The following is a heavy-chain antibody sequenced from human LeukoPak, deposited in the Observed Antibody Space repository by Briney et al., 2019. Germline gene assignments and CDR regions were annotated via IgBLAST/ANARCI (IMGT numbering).Heavy chain of an antibody. CDR2: ISKGSGYI. CDR1: GFSFSDYS. Sequence: GGSLRLSCAASGFSFSDYSLNWVRQAPGKGLEWVSSISKGSGYIYYTDSVKGRFTISGDNAKNSLFLQMNSLRAEDTAVYYCVRDLGRESIFDYWGQGTLVTVSS. V-gene: IGHV3-21*01. CDR3: VRDLGRESIFDY. J-gene: IGHJ4*02. D-gene: IGHD7-27*01.